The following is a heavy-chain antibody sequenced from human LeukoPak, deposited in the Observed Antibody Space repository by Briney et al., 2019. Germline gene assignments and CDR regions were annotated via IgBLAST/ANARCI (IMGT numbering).Heavy chain of an antibody. CDR1: GGSFSGYY. Sequence: SETLSLTCAVYGGSFSGYYWSWIRQPPGKGLEWIGEINHSGSTNYNPSLKSRVTISVDTSKNQFSLKLSSVTAADTAVYYCARGYGSGSYLYYFDYWGQGTLVTVSS. J-gene: IGHJ4*02. CDR3: ARGYGSGSYLYYFDY. D-gene: IGHD3-10*01. V-gene: IGHV4-34*01. CDR2: INHSGST.